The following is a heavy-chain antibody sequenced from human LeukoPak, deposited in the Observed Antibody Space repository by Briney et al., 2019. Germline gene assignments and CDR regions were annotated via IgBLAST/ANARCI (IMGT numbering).Heavy chain of an antibody. D-gene: IGHD3-9*01. V-gene: IGHV5-51*01. J-gene: IGHJ4*02. CDR1: GYSFTSYW. CDR3: ARRPYDILTGSYYFDY. Sequence: GESLKISCKGSGYSFTSYWIGWVRQMPGKGLERMGIIYPGDSDTRYSPSSQGQVTISADKSISTAYLQWSSLKASDTAMYYCARRPYDILTGSYYFDYWGQGTLVTVSS. CDR2: IYPGDSDT.